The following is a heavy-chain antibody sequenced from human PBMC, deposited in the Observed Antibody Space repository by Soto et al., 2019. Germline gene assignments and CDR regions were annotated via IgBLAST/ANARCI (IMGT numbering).Heavy chain of an antibody. CDR3: TRTRSMSYYFSYFDY. CDR2: IFSNYEK. D-gene: IGHD1-26*01. V-gene: IGHV2-26*01. CDR1: GFSLPNTKMG. Sequence: SGPTLVNATGSLRLACSYSGFSLPNTKMGVSWIRKPPGKALEWLAHIFSNYEKSYTTSLKSRLTISKDTSKSQEVLTMTNMDPVDTATYYCTRTRSMSYYFSYFDYWGEGKLVTVTS. J-gene: IGHJ4*02.